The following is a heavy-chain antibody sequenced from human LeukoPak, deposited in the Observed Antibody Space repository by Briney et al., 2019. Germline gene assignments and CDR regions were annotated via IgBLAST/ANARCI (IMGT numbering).Heavy chain of an antibody. CDR3: ARQSVAAAGDFDY. CDR2: IYHSGST. V-gene: IGHV4-38-2*01. J-gene: IGHJ4*02. D-gene: IGHD6-13*01. Sequence: SETLSLTCAVSGYSIISGYYWGWIRQPPGKGLEWIGSIYHSGSTYYNPSLKSRVTISVDTSKNQFSLKLSSVTAADTAVYYCARQSVAAAGDFDYWGQGTLVTVSS. CDR1: GYSIISGYY.